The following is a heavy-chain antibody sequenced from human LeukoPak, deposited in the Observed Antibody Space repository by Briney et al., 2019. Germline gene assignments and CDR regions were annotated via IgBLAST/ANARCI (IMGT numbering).Heavy chain of an antibody. D-gene: IGHD3-22*01. CDR1: GGTFSGYY. V-gene: IGHV4-34*01. J-gene: IGHJ4*02. CDR2: INHSGST. Sequence: SETLSLTCAVYGGTFSGYYWSWIRQPPGKGLEWIGEINHSGSTNYNPSLKSRVTISVDTSKNQFSLKLSSVTAADTAVYYCARAPLGSGYYFVDYWGQGTLVTVSS. CDR3: ARAPLGSGYYFVDY.